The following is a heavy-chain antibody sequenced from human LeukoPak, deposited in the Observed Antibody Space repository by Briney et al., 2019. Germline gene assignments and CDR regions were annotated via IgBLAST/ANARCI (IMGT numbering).Heavy chain of an antibody. CDR1: GGSISSYY. CDR2: IYYSGST. Sequence: KTSETLSLTCTVSGGSISSYYWSWIRQPPGKGLEWIGYIYYSGSTNYNPSLKSRVTISVKTSKNQFSLKLSSVTAADTAVYYCARFSPYYNWFDPWGQGTLVTVSS. CDR3: ARFSPYYNWFDP. D-gene: IGHD1-26*01. J-gene: IGHJ5*02. V-gene: IGHV4-59*12.